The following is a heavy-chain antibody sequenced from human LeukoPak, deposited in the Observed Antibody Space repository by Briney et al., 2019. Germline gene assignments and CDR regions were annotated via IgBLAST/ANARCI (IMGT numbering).Heavy chain of an antibody. V-gene: IGHV3-7*01. Sequence: GGSLRLSCAASGFTFSNYWMSWVRRAPGKRLEWVANIKQDGSETYYVDSVRGRFTISRDNAKKSLYLQMNSLRAEDTAVYYCARDFWGAYRVDYFDCWGQGTLVTVSS. CDR3: ARDFWGAYRVDYFDC. CDR1: GFTFSNYW. J-gene: IGHJ4*02. D-gene: IGHD3-3*01. CDR2: IKQDGSET.